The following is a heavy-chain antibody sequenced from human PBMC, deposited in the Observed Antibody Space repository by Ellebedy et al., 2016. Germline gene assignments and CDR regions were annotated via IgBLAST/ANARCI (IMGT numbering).Heavy chain of an antibody. V-gene: IGHV3-74*01. J-gene: IGHJ3*01. CDR3: ARQRGGDAFDL. D-gene: IGHD3-16*01. CDR2: ISRDGSESSI. CDR1: GFSFSNHW. Sequence: GESLKISCAASGFSFSNHWMHWVRQTPGKGPVWLSRISRDGSESSISYAGPVRGRFSISRDNAKSTLYLQMNNLRVEDTAVYYCARQRGGDAFDLWGQGTMVTVSS.